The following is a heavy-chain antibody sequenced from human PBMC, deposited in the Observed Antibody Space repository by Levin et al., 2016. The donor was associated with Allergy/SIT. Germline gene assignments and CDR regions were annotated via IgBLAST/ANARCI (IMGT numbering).Heavy chain of an antibody. J-gene: IGHJ6*02. CDR3: AKGHSSSSPRGYYGMDV. V-gene: IGHV3-23*01. CDR2: ISGSGGST. Sequence: VRQAPGKGLEWVSAISGSGGSTYYADSVKGRFTISRDNSKNTLYLQMNSLRAEDTAVYYCAKGHSSSSPRGYYGMDVWGQGTTVTVSS. D-gene: IGHD6-6*01.